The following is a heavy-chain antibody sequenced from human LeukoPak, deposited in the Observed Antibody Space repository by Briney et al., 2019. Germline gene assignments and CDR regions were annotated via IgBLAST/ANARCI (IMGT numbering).Heavy chain of an antibody. J-gene: IGHJ5*02. CDR2: ISSSSSTI. CDR3: AKGGVWGAIDA. D-gene: IGHD1-26*01. V-gene: IGHV3-48*01. Sequence: GGSLRLSCAASGFTFSSYSMNWVRQAPGKGLEWVSYISSSSSTIYYADSVKGRFTISRDNAKNSLYLQMNSLRAEDTAVYYCAKGGVWGAIDALGQGTLVTVSS. CDR1: GFTFSSYS.